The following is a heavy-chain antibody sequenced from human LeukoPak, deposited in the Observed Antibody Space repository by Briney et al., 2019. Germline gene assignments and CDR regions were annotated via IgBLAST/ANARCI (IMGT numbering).Heavy chain of an antibody. D-gene: IGHD3-3*01. V-gene: IGHV1-69*13. J-gene: IGHJ6*03. Sequence: SVKVSCKASGGTFSSYAISWVRQAPGQGLEWMGGIIPIFGTANYAQKFQGRVTITADESTSTAYMELSSLGSEDTAVYYCARLRGDYYYMDVWGKGTTVTVSS. CDR1: GGTFSSYA. CDR2: IIPIFGTA. CDR3: ARLRGDYYYMDV.